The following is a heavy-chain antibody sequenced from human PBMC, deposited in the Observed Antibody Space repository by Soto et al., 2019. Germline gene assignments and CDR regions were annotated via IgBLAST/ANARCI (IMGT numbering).Heavy chain of an antibody. D-gene: IGHD2-15*01. CDR1: GFTFSSYS. Sequence: GGSLRLSCAASGFTFSSYSMNWVRQAPGKGLEWVSSISSSSYIYYADSVKGRFTISRDNAKNSLYLQMNSLRAEDTAVYYCARASNVDIVVVVAAVYYFDYWGQGTLVTVSS. CDR2: ISSSSYI. V-gene: IGHV3-21*01. J-gene: IGHJ4*02. CDR3: ARASNVDIVVVVAAVYYFDY.